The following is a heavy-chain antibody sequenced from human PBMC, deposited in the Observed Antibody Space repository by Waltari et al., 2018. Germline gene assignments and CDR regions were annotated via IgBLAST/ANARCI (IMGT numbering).Heavy chain of an antibody. V-gene: IGHV3-21*01. CDR2: ISSSSSYI. CDR1: GFTFSSYS. CDR3: ARANDFWSGYSDY. Sequence: EVQLVESGGGLVKPGGSLSLSCAASGFTFSSYSMNWVRQAPGKGLEWVSSISSSSSYIYYADSVKGRFTISRDNAKNSLYLQMNSLRAEDTAVYYCARANDFWSGYSDYWGQGTLVTVSS. D-gene: IGHD3-3*01. J-gene: IGHJ4*02.